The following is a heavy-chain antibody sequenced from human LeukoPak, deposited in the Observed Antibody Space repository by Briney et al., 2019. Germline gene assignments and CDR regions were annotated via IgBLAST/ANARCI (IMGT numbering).Heavy chain of an antibody. CDR2: IYYSGST. J-gene: IGHJ5*02. Sequence: SETLSLTCTVSGGSISSYYWSWIRQPPGKGLEWIGYIYYSGSTYYNPSLKSRVTISVDTSKNQFSLKLSSVTAADTAVYYRARGGNSGTVNWFDPWGQGTLVTVSS. CDR3: ARGGNSGTVNWFDP. V-gene: IGHV4-59*01. CDR1: GGSISSYY. D-gene: IGHD4-23*01.